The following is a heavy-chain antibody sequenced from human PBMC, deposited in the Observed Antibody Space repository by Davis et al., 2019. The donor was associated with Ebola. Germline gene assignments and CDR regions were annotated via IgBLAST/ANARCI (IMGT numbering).Heavy chain of an antibody. CDR1: GFTFSSYD. D-gene: IGHD3-16*01. CDR3: VRDRRGGAFDM. J-gene: IGHJ3*02. CDR2: IRTGTTVDI. V-gene: IGHV3-21*05. Sequence: GESLKISCAASGFTFSSYDMNWVRQAPGKGLEWISFIRTGTTVDIYYADSVEGRFTASRDNAKSSLFPQMNALKDEDTAVYYCVRDRRGGAFDMWGQGTMVIVSS.